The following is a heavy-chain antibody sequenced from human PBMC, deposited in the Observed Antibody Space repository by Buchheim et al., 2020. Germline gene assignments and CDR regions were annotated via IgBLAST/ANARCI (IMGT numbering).Heavy chain of an antibody. CDR1: GFTFSSYA. CDR2: ISGSGGST. Sequence: EVQLLESGGGLVQPGGSLRLSCAASGFTFSSYAMSWVRQAPGKGLEWVSAISGSGGSTYYVEPVKGRFTISRDNSKKTPVLQMNSLRAEDTAVYYCAKAPKRQGSGSYTDVWGKGTT. D-gene: IGHD3-10*01. V-gene: IGHV3-23*01. J-gene: IGHJ6*03. CDR3: AKAPKRQGSGSYTDV.